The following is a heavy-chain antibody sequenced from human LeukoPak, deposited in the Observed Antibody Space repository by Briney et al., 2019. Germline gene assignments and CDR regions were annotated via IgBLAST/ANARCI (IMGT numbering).Heavy chain of an antibody. Sequence: ASVKVSCKASGYTFTSYDINWVRQATGQGLEWMGWMNPNSGNTGYAQKFQGRVTITRNTSISTAYMELSSLGSEDTAVYYCALLGGYYYSFDYWGQGTLVTISS. D-gene: IGHD3-22*01. CDR2: MNPNSGNT. V-gene: IGHV1-8*03. CDR1: GYTFTSYD. CDR3: ALLGGYYYSFDY. J-gene: IGHJ4*02.